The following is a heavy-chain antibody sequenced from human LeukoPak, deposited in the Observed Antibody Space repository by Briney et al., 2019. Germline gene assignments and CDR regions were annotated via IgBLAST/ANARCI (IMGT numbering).Heavy chain of an antibody. V-gene: IGHV4-34*01. CDR3: KWELPNIIDY. CDR2: INHSGST. CDR1: GGSFSGYY. J-gene: IGHJ4*02. D-gene: IGHD1-26*01. Sequence: SETLSLTCAVYGGSFSGYYWSWIRQPPGKGLGWIGEINHSGSTNYNPSLKSRVTISVDTSKNQFSLKLSSVTAADTAVYYCKWELPNIIDYWGQGTLVTVSS.